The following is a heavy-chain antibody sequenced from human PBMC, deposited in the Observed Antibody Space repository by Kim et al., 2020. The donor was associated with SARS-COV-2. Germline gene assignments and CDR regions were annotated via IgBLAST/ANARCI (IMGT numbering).Heavy chain of an antibody. CDR2: VHNSGST. CDR3: ARCATYSSSDYYYYGLDV. V-gene: IGHV4-59*02. J-gene: IGHJ6*01. D-gene: IGHD6-6*01. Sequence: SETLSLTCTVSSDSAITYFWNWIRQPPGKGLEWIGYVHNSGSTNYNPSLKSRVTISIDTSKNQFSLNLSSVTAADTTVYYCARCATYSSSDYYYYGLDV. CDR1: SDSAITYF.